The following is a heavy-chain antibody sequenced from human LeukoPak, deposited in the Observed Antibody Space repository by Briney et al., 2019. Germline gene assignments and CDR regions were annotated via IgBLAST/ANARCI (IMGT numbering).Heavy chain of an antibody. CDR2: FYTSGST. CDR3: ARGVGFN. CDR1: GGSISSGSYY. J-gene: IGHJ4*02. Sequence: SETLSLTCSVSGGSISSGSYYWSWIRQPAGKGLEWIGRFYTSGSTNYNPSLKSRVTISVDTSKNQFSLKLSSVTAADTAVYYCARGVGFNWGQGTLVTVSS. D-gene: IGHD1-26*01. V-gene: IGHV4-61*02.